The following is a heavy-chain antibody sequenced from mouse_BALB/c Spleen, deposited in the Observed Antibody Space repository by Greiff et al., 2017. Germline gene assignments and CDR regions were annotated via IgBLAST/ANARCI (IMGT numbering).Heavy chain of an antibody. CDR1: GYTFTSYY. J-gene: IGHJ1*01. D-gene: IGHD1-2*01. CDR2: IYPGNVNT. V-gene: IGHV1S56*01. CDR3: ARRGAATYFDV. Sequence: QVQLQQSGPELVKPGASVRISCKASGYTFTSYYIHRVKQRPGQGLEWIGWIYPGNVNTKYNEKFKGKATLTADKSSSTAYMQLSSLTSEDSAVYFCARRGAATYFDVWGAGTTVTVSS.